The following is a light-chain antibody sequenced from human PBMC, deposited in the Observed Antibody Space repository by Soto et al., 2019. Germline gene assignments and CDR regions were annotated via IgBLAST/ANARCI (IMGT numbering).Light chain of an antibody. J-gene: IGLJ2*01. CDR3: CSYAGSVV. CDR1: SSDVGGYNY. V-gene: IGLV2-11*01. Sequence: QSVLTQPRSVSGSPGQSVTISCTGTSSDVGGYNYVSWYQQHPDKAPKLMIYDVSKRPSGVPDRFSGSKSGNTASLTISGLQAEDEADYYCCSYAGSVVFGGGTKVTVL. CDR2: DVS.